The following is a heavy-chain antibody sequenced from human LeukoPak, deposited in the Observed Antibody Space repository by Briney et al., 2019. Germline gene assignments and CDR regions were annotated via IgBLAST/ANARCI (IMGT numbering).Heavy chain of an antibody. CDR3: ASRGGGIAAAGTDY. D-gene: IGHD6-13*01. CDR2: INHSGST. V-gene: IGHV4-34*01. CDR1: GGSFSGYY. J-gene: IGHJ4*02. Sequence: SETLSLTCAVYGGSFSGYYWSWIRQPPGKGLEWIGEINHSGSTNYNPSLKSRVTISVDTSKNQFSLKLSSVTAADTAVYYCASRGGGIAAAGTDYWGQGTLVTVSS.